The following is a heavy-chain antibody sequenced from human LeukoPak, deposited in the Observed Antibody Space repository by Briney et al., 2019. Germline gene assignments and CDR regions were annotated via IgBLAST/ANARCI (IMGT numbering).Heavy chain of an antibody. CDR3: ARDLGYSSGSDY. Sequence: PGGSLRLSCAASGFTFSDHYMSWIRQAPGKGLEWVSHISSGSGTIYYADSVKGRFTVSRDNAKNSLYLQMNSLRAEDTAVYYCARDLGYSSGSDYWGQGTLVTVSS. J-gene: IGHJ4*02. V-gene: IGHV3-11*01. D-gene: IGHD5-18*01. CDR1: GFTFSDHY. CDR2: ISSGSGTI.